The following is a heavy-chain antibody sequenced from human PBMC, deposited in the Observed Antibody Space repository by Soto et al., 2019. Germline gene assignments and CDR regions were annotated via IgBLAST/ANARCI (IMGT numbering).Heavy chain of an antibody. Sequence: QVQLVESGGGVVQPGTSLRLSCVGSGFTFRSYVIHWVRQAPGKGLEWVALTSYDGRNNFYGDSVKGRFTISRHNSSNTVELQMDSLRFEDTALYYCARWGTTGGLDVWGQGTLVSVSS. V-gene: IGHV3-33*05. CDR3: ARWGTTGGLDV. CDR2: TSYDGRNN. J-gene: IGHJ4*02. CDR1: GFTFRSYV. D-gene: IGHD3-16*01.